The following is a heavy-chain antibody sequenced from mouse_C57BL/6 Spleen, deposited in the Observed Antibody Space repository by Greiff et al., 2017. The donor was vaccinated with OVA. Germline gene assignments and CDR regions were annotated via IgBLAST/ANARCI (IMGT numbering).Heavy chain of an antibody. CDR2: IWSGGST. CDR3: ARESYYYGSSYAMDY. CDR1: GFSLTSYG. J-gene: IGHJ4*01. D-gene: IGHD1-1*01. Sequence: VKLMESGPGLVQPSQSLSITCTVSGFSLTSYGVHWVRQSPGKGLEWLGVIWSGGSTDYNAAFISRLSISKDNSKSQVFFKMNSLQADDTAIYYCARESYYYGSSYAMDYWGQGTSVTVSS. V-gene: IGHV2-2*01.